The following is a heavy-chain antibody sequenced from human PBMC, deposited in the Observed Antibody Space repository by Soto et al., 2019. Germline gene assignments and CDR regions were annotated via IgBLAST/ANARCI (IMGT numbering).Heavy chain of an antibody. CDR1: GYSFTSYW. CDR2: IDPSDSYT. V-gene: IGHV5-10-1*01. Sequence: RGESLKISCKGSGYSFTSYWISWVRQMPGKGLEWMGRIDPSDSYTNYSPSFQGHVTISADKSISTAYLQWSSLKASDTAMYYCARRGRAAPFIGFNYYYYGMDVWGQGTTVTVSS. CDR3: ARRGRAAPFIGFNYYYYGMDV. D-gene: IGHD6-13*01. J-gene: IGHJ6*02.